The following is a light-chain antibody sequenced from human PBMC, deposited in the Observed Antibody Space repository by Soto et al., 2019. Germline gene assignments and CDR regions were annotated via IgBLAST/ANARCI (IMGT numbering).Light chain of an antibody. J-gene: IGLJ3*02. V-gene: IGLV3-27*01. CDR2: KDN. Sequence: SYELTQPSSVSVSPGQTARITCSGDVLAKKFARWFQQKPGQAPVLVIYKDNERPSGIPDRFSGSSSGTTVTLTISGAQLEDEADYYCYSAADNNLVFGGGTQLTVL. CDR1: VLAKKF. CDR3: YSAADNNLV.